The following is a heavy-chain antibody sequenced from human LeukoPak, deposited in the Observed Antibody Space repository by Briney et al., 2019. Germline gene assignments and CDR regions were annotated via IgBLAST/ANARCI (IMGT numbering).Heavy chain of an antibody. CDR1: GFTFSNYW. V-gene: IGHV3-7*04. CDR2: IKQDASEK. D-gene: IGHD7-27*01. CDR3: ARHNPLWGY. Sequence: GGSLRLSCAASGFTFSNYWMSWVRQAPGKGLEWVANIKQDASEKYYVDSVKGRFTISRDNAKNSLYLQMNSLRAQDTAQYYCARHNPLWGYWGQGTLVTVSS. J-gene: IGHJ4*02.